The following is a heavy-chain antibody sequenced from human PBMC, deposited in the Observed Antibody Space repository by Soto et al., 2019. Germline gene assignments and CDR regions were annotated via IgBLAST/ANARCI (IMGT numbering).Heavy chain of an antibody. CDR2: LFHSGQT. CDR1: GDSISSGYR. V-gene: IGHV4-38-2*02. D-gene: IGHD1-1*01. J-gene: IGHJ5*02. CDR3: ARDRSANWNPRGWFDP. Sequence: SETLSLTYTVSGDSISSGYRWGWIRQSTGKGLEWIASLFHSGQTYYNPSLKSRVTISLDMSKNQFSLKLSSVTAADTAVYYCARDRSANWNPRGWFDPWGQGTLVTVSP.